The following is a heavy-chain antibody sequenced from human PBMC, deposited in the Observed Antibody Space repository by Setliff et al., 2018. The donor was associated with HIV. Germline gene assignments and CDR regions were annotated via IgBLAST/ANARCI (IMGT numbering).Heavy chain of an antibody. V-gene: IGHV4-39*07. CDR2: IYHSGRT. CDR1: GGSISSNSYY. D-gene: IGHD3-9*01. CDR3: ARDQPQDYDSLTGYYTGRYFDY. Sequence: SETLSLTCTVSGGSISSNSYYWGWIRQPPGKGLEWIGSIYHSGRTYYNPSLKSRVTISVDTSKNQFSLQLTSVTAAHTAVYYCARDQPQDYDSLTGYYTGRYFDYWGRGTLVTVSS. J-gene: IGHJ4*02.